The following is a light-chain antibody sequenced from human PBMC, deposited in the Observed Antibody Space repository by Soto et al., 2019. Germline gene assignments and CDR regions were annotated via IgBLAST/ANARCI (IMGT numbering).Light chain of an antibody. V-gene: IGKV3-20*01. J-gene: IGKJ4*01. CDR2: GAS. CDR1: QSDSSSY. CDR3: PQYGSSPPH. Sequence: EIVLTQSPGTLSLSPGERATLSCRASQSDSSSYLAWYQQKPGQAPRLLIYGASSRATGIPDRFSGSGSGTDFTLTISRLEPEDFAVYYCPQYGSSPPHFGGGTKVEIK.